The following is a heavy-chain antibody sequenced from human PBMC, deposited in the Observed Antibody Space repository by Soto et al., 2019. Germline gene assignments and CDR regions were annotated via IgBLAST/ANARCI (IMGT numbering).Heavy chain of an antibody. D-gene: IGHD3-22*01. CDR2: ISSSGSTI. CDR1: GFTFSDYY. CDR3: ARDLLRGVETYYDSSGHGDY. J-gene: IGHJ4*02. Sequence: PGGSLRLSCAASGFTFSDYYMSWIRQAPGKGLEWVSYISSSGSTIYYADSVKGRFTISRDNAKNSLYLQMNSLRAEDTAVYYCARDLLRGVETYYDSSGHGDYWGQGTLVTVSS. V-gene: IGHV3-11*01.